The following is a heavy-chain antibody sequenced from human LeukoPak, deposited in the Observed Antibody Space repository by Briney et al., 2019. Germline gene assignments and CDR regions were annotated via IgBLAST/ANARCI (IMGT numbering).Heavy chain of an antibody. Sequence: SETLSLTCTVSGGSISRSSYYRGWIRQPPGKGLEWIGSISYSGSTYYNPSLKSRVTISVDTSKKQVSLKVTSVTAADAAVYYCARHYDMRYGMDVWGQGTTVTVSS. V-gene: IGHV4-39*01. CDR3: ARHYDMRYGMDV. CDR1: GGSISRSSYY. J-gene: IGHJ6*02. CDR2: ISYSGST. D-gene: IGHD3-9*01.